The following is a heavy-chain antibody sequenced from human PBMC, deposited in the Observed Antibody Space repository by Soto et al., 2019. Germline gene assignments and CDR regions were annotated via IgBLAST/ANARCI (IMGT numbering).Heavy chain of an antibody. D-gene: IGHD6-6*01. Sequence: GGSLRLSCGASGLTFSSYGMPWARQAPGKGLEWVAVISYDGSTKYYADTVKGRFTISRDNSKNTLNLQMNSPRAEDTAMNYRAKLVSSAKDYDMDVWAQRTTVTVSS. CDR2: ISYDGSTK. CDR3: AKLVSSAKDYDMDV. J-gene: IGHJ6*02. CDR1: GLTFSSYG. V-gene: IGHV3-30*18.